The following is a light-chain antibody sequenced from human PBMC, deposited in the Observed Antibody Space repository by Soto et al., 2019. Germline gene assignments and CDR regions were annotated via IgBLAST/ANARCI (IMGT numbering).Light chain of an antibody. V-gene: IGLV1-44*01. Sequence: QSVLTQPPSASGTPGQRVTISCSGSSSNIESNTVTWYQQLPGTAPKLVIFNNSQRPSGVPDRFSGSKSGTSASLAISGLQSEDEANFYCAAWDDSLNAVVFGGGTQLTVL. CDR1: SSNIESNT. J-gene: IGLJ2*01. CDR3: AAWDDSLNAVV. CDR2: NNS.